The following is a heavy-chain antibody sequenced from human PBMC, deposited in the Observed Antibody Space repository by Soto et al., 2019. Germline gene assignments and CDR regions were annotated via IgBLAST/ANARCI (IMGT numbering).Heavy chain of an antibody. D-gene: IGHD5-12*01. V-gene: IGHV1-3*01. Sequence: QVQLVQSGAEMKKPGASVKLSCKTSGINYNTYAIHWVRQAPGQGLEWMGWINAGNGDTRYSKNFQGRVTLTRDTSASTVYMDLDSLKSEDTGVYYCARAISGYVTWGQGTRVTVSS. CDR2: INAGNGDT. CDR3: ARAISGYVT. J-gene: IGHJ4*02. CDR1: GINYNTYA.